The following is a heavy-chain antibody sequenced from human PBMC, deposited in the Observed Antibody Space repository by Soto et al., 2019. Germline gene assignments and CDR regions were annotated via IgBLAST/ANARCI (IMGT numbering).Heavy chain of an antibody. CDR2: IKQDGSEK. J-gene: IGHJ5*02. V-gene: IGHV3-7*01. D-gene: IGHD6-13*01. Sequence: EVQLVESGGGLVQPGGSLRLSCAASGFTFSSYWMSWVRQAPGKGLEWVANIKQDGSEKYYVDSVKGRFTISRDNAKNSLYLQMTSLRAEDTAVYYCARGVGLAAAGTWFDPWGQGTLVTVSS. CDR3: ARGVGLAAAGTWFDP. CDR1: GFTFSSYW.